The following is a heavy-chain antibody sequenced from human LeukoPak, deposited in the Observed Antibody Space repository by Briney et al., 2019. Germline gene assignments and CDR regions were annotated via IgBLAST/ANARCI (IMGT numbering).Heavy chain of an antibody. J-gene: IGHJ6*02. V-gene: IGHV3-11*01. CDR3: ARRYYYGSGRNGMDV. Sequence: GGSLRLSCAASGFTFSDYYMSWIRQAPGKGQEWVSYISSSGSTIYYADSVKGRFTISRDNAKNSLYLQMNSLRAEDTAVYYCARRYYYGSGRNGMDVWGQGTTVTVSS. D-gene: IGHD3-10*01. CDR2: ISSSGSTI. CDR1: GFTFSDYY.